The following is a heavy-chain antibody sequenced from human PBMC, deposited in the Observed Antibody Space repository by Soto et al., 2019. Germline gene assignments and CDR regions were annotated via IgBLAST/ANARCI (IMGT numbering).Heavy chain of an antibody. D-gene: IGHD6-13*01. Sequence: SETLSLTCTVSGGSMISYYWSWIRQPPGRGLEWIGFIYYAGSTKYNPSLNSRVTISVDRSKNQFSLKLSSVTAADTAVYYCATSGRDLGSSSPKGKNYYYYYGMDVWGQGTTVTVSS. CDR3: ATSGRDLGSSSPKGKNYYYYYGMDV. V-gene: IGHV4-59*12. CDR1: GGSMISYY. CDR2: IYYAGST. J-gene: IGHJ6*02.